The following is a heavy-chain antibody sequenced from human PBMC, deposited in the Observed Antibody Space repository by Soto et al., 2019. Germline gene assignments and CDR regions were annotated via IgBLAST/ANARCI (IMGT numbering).Heavy chain of an antibody. V-gene: IGHV4-31*03. D-gene: IGHD2-2*03. J-gene: IGHJ5*02. CDR1: GGSISSGGYY. Sequence: QVQLQESGPGLVKPSQTLSLTCSVSGGSISSGGYYWSWIRQHPGKGLEWIGYIYYSGSTYYNPSLKSRVTISVDTSKNQFSLKLSSVTAADTAVYYCARIVAVDIVVVPVAIHWFDPWGQGTLVTVSS. CDR2: IYYSGST. CDR3: ARIVAVDIVVVPVAIHWFDP.